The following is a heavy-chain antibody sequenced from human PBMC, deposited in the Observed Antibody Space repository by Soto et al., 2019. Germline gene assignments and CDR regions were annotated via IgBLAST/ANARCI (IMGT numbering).Heavy chain of an antibody. D-gene: IGHD3-22*01. J-gene: IGHJ4*02. CDR1: EFTFSSYG. V-gene: IGHV3-30*03. CDR3: ARDTYYHDSSGYYVFDY. Sequence: QVQLVESGGGVVQPGRSLTLSCAASEFTFSSYGIHWVRQAPGKGLEWVAIISYDGNNKQYADSVKGRFTISRDNSKSTVHLQMNSLRVEDTAVYYCARDTYYHDSSGYYVFDYWGQGTLVTVPS. CDR2: ISYDGNNK.